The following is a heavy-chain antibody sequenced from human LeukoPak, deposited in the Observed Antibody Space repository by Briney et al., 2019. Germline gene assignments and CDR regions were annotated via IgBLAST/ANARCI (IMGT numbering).Heavy chain of an antibody. V-gene: IGHV3-53*01. J-gene: IGHJ4*02. CDR3: ARDKSSGWYGVVDY. CDR2: MYSGDST. Sequence: PGGSLRLSCAASGFTVRSNYMTWVRQAPGKGLEWVSVMYSGDSTYYDDSVKGRFTISRDNSKNTLDLQMNSLRDEDTAVYYCARDKSSGWYGVVDYWGQGTLVTVSS. D-gene: IGHD6-19*01. CDR1: GFTVRSNY.